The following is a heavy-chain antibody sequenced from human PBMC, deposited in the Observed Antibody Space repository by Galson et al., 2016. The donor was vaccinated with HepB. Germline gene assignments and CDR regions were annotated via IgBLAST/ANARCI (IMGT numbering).Heavy chain of an antibody. CDR1: GDSVSSNSAA. D-gene: IGHD1-26*01. Sequence: CAISGDSVSSNSAAWNWIRQSPSRGLEWLGRTYYRSKWYNDYAVSVKSRITINPDTSKNQFSLQLNSVTPEDTAMYYCARGSYLENHFDYWGQGTLVTVSS. V-gene: IGHV6-1*01. CDR3: ARGSYLENHFDY. J-gene: IGHJ4*02. CDR2: TYYRSKWYN.